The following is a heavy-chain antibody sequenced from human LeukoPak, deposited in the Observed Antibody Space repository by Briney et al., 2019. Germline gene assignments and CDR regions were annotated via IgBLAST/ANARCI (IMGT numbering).Heavy chain of an antibody. J-gene: IGHJ4*02. V-gene: IGHV3-9*01. CDR3: AKGPYLYYYGSGSYFDY. CDR2: ISWNSGSI. D-gene: IGHD3-10*01. CDR1: GFTFDDYA. Sequence: GGSLRLSCAASGFTFDDYAMHWVRQAPGKGLEWVSGISWNSGSIGYADSVKGRFTISRDNAKNSLYLQMNSLRAEDTALYYCAKGPYLYYYGSGSYFDYWGQGTLVTVSS.